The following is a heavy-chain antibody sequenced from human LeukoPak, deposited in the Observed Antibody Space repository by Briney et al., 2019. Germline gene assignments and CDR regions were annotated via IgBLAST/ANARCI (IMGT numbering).Heavy chain of an antibody. V-gene: IGHV3-30*02. Sequence: GGSLRLSCAASGFTSSSYGMHWVRQAPGKGLEGVAFIRYDGSNKYYADSVKGRFTISRDNSKNTLYLQMNSLRAEDTAVYYCAKDQSSSTSCYQHWGQGTLVTVSS. CDR2: IRYDGSNK. CDR3: AKDQSSSTSCYQH. CDR1: GFTSSSYG. J-gene: IGHJ4*02. D-gene: IGHD2-2*01.